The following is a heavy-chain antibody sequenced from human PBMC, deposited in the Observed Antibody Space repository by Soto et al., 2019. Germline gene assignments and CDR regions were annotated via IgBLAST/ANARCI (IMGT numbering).Heavy chain of an antibody. V-gene: IGHV1-69*13. Sequence: SVKVSCKXSGGTFSSYAISWVRQAPGQGLEWMGGIIPIFGTANYAQKFQGRVTITADESTSTAYMELSSLRSEDTAVYYCARGVAVAGKGNYYYYGMDVWGQGTTVTVSS. CDR2: IIPIFGTA. J-gene: IGHJ6*02. CDR3: ARGVAVAGKGNYYYYGMDV. D-gene: IGHD6-19*01. CDR1: GGTFSSYA.